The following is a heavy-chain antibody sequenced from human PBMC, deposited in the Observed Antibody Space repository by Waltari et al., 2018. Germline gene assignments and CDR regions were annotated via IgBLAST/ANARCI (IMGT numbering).Heavy chain of an antibody. D-gene: IGHD1-26*01. J-gene: IGHJ4*02. Sequence: EVQLLESGGGLVQPGGSLRLSCAASGFTLSSYALSWVRPAPGKGLEWVSVIYGGGSTYYADSGKGRFTISRDNSKNTLYLQMNSLRAEDTAVYYCAKTSPKVNKGWELRYYFDYWGQGTLVTVSS. CDR3: AKTSPKVNKGWELRYYFDY. CDR1: GFTLSSYA. V-gene: IGHV3-23*03. CDR2: IYGGGST.